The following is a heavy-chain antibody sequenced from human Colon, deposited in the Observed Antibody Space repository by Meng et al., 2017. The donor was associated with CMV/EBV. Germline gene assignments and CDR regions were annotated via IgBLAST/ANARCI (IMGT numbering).Heavy chain of an antibody. CDR3: ARETSGWSTGIDY. Sequence: SETLSLTCNVSGGSVNSGSYNWTWIRQPPGKGLEWIGYISYSGNTNYNPSLKSRLTIEVDTSRNQFSLKLTSVSAADTAMYYCARETSGWSTGIDYWGQGTLVTVSS. V-gene: IGHV4-61*01. D-gene: IGHD6-19*01. CDR1: GGSVNSGSYN. CDR2: ISYSGNT. J-gene: IGHJ4*02.